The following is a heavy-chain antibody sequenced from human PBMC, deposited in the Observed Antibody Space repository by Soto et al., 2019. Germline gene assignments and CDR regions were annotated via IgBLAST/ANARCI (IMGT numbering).Heavy chain of an antibody. J-gene: IGHJ4*02. CDR2: IFYSGTI. V-gene: IGHV4-39*01. CDR3: AKHPYDGYDFEY. CDR1: GGSISTSNYY. D-gene: IGHD5-12*01. Sequence: SETLSLTCTVSGGSISTSNYYWAWIRQPPGKGLEWIGSIFYSGTIYSNPSLKSRVTIAVDTSKNQFSLNLSSVTAADTAVYYCAKHPYDGYDFEYWSQGTLVTVFS.